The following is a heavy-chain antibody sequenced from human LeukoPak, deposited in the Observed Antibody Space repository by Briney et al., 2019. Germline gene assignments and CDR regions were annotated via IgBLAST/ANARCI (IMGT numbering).Heavy chain of an antibody. D-gene: IGHD5-12*01. CDR1: GYTFTGYY. Sequence: ASVKVSCKASGYTFTGYYMHWVRQAPGQGLEWMGWIKPNSGGTNYAQKFQGRVTMTRDTSISTAYMELSRLRSDDTAVYYCARAGEYSGYEAPYYYYGMDVWGQGTTVTVSS. J-gene: IGHJ6*02. CDR3: ARAGEYSGYEAPYYYYGMDV. V-gene: IGHV1-2*02. CDR2: IKPNSGGT.